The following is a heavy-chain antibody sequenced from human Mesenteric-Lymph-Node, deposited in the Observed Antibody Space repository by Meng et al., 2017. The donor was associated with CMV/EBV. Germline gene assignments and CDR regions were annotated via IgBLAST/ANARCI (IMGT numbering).Heavy chain of an antibody. V-gene: IGHV1-2*02. CDR2: INPYNGGT. CDR3: ALLGDQDY. CDR1: GYSFIGYY. Sequence: ASVKVSCKASGYSFIGYYIHWVRQAPGQGFEWLGYINPYNGGTNYAQKFQGRVTMTRDTSINTAYMELTSLTSDDAAVYYCALLGDQDYWGQGTLVTVSS. D-gene: IGHD2-21*01. J-gene: IGHJ4*02.